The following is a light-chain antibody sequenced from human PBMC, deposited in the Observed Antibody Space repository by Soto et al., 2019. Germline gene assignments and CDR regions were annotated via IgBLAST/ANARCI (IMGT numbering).Light chain of an antibody. V-gene: IGLV6-57*02. J-gene: IGLJ2*01. Sequence: FMLTQPHSVSESPGKTVTISCTASSGSIASNYVQWYQQRPGSAPTTVIYEDDQRPSGVPDRFSGSIDKSSNTASLTISGLKTEDEADYYCQSYDSSLVLFGGGTKLTVL. CDR1: SGSIASNY. CDR2: EDD. CDR3: QSYDSSLVL.